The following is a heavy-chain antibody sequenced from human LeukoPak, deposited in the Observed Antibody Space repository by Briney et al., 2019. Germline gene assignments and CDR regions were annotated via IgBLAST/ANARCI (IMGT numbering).Heavy chain of an antibody. CDR3: AKYYDSSGYYYDAFDI. CDR2: INHSGST. D-gene: IGHD3-22*01. J-gene: IGHJ3*02. CDR1: GGSFSGYY. V-gene: IGHV4-34*10. Sequence: PSETLSLTCAVYGGSFSGYYWSWIRQPPGKGLEWIGEINHSGSTNYNPSLKSRVTMSVDTSKNQFSLKLSSVTAADTAVYYCAKYYDSSGYYYDAFDIWGQGTMVTVSS.